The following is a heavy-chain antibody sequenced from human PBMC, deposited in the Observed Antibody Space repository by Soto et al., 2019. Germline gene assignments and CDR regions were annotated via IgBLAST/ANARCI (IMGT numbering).Heavy chain of an antibody. CDR2: IYSGGST. CDR3: ARDRVTMVPYGMDV. Sequence: GSLRLSCAASGFTVSSNYMSWVRQAPGKGLEWVSVIYSGGSTYYADSVKGRFTISRDNSKNTLYLQMNSLRAEDTAVYYCARDRVTMVPYGMDVWGQGTTVTVSS. J-gene: IGHJ6*02. CDR1: GFTVSSNY. V-gene: IGHV3-66*01. D-gene: IGHD3-10*01.